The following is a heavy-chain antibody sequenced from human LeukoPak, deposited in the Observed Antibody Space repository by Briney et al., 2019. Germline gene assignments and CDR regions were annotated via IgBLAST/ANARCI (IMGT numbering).Heavy chain of an antibody. CDR3: ARVVTARLWYFDL. J-gene: IGHJ2*01. D-gene: IGHD2-21*02. Sequence: SEILSLTCTVSGGSISSGSYYRSWIRQPAGKGLEWIGRIYTSGSTNYNPSLKSRVTISVDTSKNQFSLKLSSVTAADTAVYYCARVVTARLWYFDLWGRGTLVTVSS. CDR1: GGSISSGSYY. V-gene: IGHV4-61*02. CDR2: IYTSGST.